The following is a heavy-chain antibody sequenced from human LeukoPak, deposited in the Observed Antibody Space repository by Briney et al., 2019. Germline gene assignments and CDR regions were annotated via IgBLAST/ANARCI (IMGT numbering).Heavy chain of an antibody. D-gene: IGHD2-21*02. CDR3: ASRRGDYDYYYGMDV. CDR2: ISYDGSNK. V-gene: IGHV3-30*03. J-gene: IGHJ6*02. Sequence: PGRSLRLSCAASGFTFSSYGMHWVRQAPGKGLEWVAVISYDGSNKYYADSVKGRFTISRDNSKNTLYLQMNSPRAEDTAVYYCASRRGDYDYYYGMDVWGQGTTVTVSS. CDR1: GFTFSSYG.